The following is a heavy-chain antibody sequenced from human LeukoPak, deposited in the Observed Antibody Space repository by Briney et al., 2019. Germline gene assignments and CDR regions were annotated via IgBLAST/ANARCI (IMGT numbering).Heavy chain of an antibody. CDR3: ARTNDILTTDDY. V-gene: IGHV3-30-3*01. CDR1: GFTFSSYA. D-gene: IGHD3-9*01. J-gene: IGHJ4*02. CDR2: ISYDGSNK. Sequence: PGRSLRLSCAASGFTFSSYAMHWVRQAPGKGLEWVAVISYDGSNKYYADSVKGRFTISRDNSKNMLYLQMNSLRAEDTAVYYCARTNDILTTDDYWGQGTLVTVSS.